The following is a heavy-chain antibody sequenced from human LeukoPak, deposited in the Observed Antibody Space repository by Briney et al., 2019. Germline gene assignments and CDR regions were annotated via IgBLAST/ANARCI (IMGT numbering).Heavy chain of an antibody. J-gene: IGHJ4*02. V-gene: IGHV1-69*05. CDR2: VLPFFGTA. CDR3: ARDYDSSGFYYWGIFGY. D-gene: IGHD3-22*01. Sequence: SVKVSCKASGGTFSSYALSWVRQAPGQGLEWMGGVLPFFGTANYAQKFQGRVTITTDESTSTSYMELSSLRSEDTAVYYCARDYDSSGFYYWGIFGYWGQGTLVTVSS. CDR1: GGTFSSYA.